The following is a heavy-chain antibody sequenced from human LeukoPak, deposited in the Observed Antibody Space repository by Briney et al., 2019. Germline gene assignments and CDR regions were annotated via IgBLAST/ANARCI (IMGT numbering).Heavy chain of an antibody. D-gene: IGHD3-9*01. Sequence: SETLSLTCAVYGGSFSGYYWSWIRQPPGKGLEWIGEINHSGSTNYNPSLKSRVTISVDTSKNQFSLKLSSVTAADTAVYYCARGRGSRYFDWLPIMYYFDYWGQGTLVTVSS. J-gene: IGHJ4*02. CDR3: ARGRGSRYFDWLPIMYYFDY. CDR1: GGSFSGYY. V-gene: IGHV4-34*01. CDR2: INHSGST.